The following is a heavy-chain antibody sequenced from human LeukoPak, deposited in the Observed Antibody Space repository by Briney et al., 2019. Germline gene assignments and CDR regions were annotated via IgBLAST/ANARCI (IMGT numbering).Heavy chain of an antibody. V-gene: IGHV1-46*01. CDR3: ASSGDVLLWFGELGYYYGMDV. CDR2: INPSGGST. CDR1: GYTFTSYY. D-gene: IGHD3-10*01. Sequence: EASVKVSCKASGYTFTSYYMHWVRQAPGQGLEWMGIINPSGGSTNYAQKFQGRVTMTRDTSTSTDYMELSSLRSEDTAVYYCASSGDVLLWFGELGYYYGMDVWGQGTTVTVSS. J-gene: IGHJ6*02.